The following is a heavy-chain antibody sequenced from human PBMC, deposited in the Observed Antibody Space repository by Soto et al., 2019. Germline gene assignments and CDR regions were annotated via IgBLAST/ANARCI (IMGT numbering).Heavy chain of an antibody. Sequence: SETLSLTCPVSGGSISSYYWSWIRQPPGKGLEWIGYIYYSGSTNYNPSLKSRVTISVDTSKNQFSLKLSSVTAADTAVYYCARGRGYDSSGYYYYYGMDVWGQGTTVTVSS. CDR1: GGSISSYY. J-gene: IGHJ6*02. V-gene: IGHV4-59*01. CDR2: IYYSGST. D-gene: IGHD3-22*01. CDR3: ARGRGYDSSGYYYYYGMDV.